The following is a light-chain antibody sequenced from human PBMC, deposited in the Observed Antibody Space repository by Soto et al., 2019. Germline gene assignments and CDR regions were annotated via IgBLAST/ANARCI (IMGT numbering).Light chain of an antibody. V-gene: IGLV1-40*01. CDR2: GNN. Sequence: QSVLTQPPSVSGAPGQRVTISCTASSSNIGAGYDVHWYQQPPGTAPKLLIYGNNNRPSGVPDRFSGSKSGTSASLAITGLQAEDEADYYCQSFDSSLSGSDVVFGGGTKLTVL. J-gene: IGLJ2*01. CDR3: QSFDSSLSGSDVV. CDR1: SSNIGAGYD.